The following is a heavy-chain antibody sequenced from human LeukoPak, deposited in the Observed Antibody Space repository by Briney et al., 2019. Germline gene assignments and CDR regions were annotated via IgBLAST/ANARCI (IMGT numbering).Heavy chain of an antibody. V-gene: IGHV1-2*02. J-gene: IGHJ4*02. CDR1: RYTFTAYY. CDR3: ASSEDGSLDY. Sequence: ASVRVSCTASRYTFTAYYMHWVRQAPGQGLEWMGWINPNSGGTNYAQKFQGRVTMTRDTSISTAYMELSRLRSDDTAVYYCASSEDGSLDYWGQGTLVTVSS. CDR2: INPNSGGT.